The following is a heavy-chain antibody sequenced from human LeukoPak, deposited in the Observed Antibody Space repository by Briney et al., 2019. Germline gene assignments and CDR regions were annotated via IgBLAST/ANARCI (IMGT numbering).Heavy chain of an antibody. Sequence: GGSLRLSCAASGFTFSSYWMHWVRQAPGKGLVWVSRVNSDESSATYADSVKGRFTISRDNSKNTLYLQMNSLRAEDTAVYYCAKTGYSYGDGCFDYWGQGTLVTVSS. CDR3: AKTGYSYGDGCFDY. D-gene: IGHD5-18*01. CDR1: GFTFSSYW. J-gene: IGHJ4*02. CDR2: VNSDESSA. V-gene: IGHV3-74*01.